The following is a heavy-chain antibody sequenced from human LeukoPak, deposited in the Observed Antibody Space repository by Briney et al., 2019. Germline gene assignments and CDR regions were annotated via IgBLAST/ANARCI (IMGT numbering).Heavy chain of an antibody. Sequence: ASVKVSCKASGYTFTSYDINWVRQATGQGLEWMGWMNPNSGNTGFAQNFQGRVTMTRNTSISTAYMELSTLRSEDTAVYYCTTARDGIGEIDYWGQGTLVTVSS. CDR1: GYTFTSYD. CDR2: MNPNSGNT. J-gene: IGHJ4*02. D-gene: IGHD1-26*01. CDR3: TTARDGIGEIDY. V-gene: IGHV1-8*01.